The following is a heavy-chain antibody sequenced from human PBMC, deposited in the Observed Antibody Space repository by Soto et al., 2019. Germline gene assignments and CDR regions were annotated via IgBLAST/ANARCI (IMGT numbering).Heavy chain of an antibody. CDR1: GFTFSSYG. V-gene: IGHV3-30*18. CDR2: ISYDGSNK. D-gene: IGHD6-13*01. Sequence: QVQLVESGGGVVQPGRSLRLSCAASGFTFSSYGMHWVRQAPGKGLEWVAVISYDGSNKYYADSVKGRFTIARDNSKNTRYLQMNSLRAEDTAVYYCAKDPAGTFFDYWGQGTLVTVSS. CDR3: AKDPAGTFFDY. J-gene: IGHJ4*02.